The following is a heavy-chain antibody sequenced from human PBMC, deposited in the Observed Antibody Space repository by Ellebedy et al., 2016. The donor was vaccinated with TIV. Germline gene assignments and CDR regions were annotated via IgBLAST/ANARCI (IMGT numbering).Heavy chain of an antibody. J-gene: IGHJ3*02. CDR3: ARGNDAFDI. Sequence: GESLKISXAASGFTFSSYSMNWVRQAPGKGLEWVSYISSSSSTIYYADSVKGRFTISRDNAKNSLYLQMNSLRAEDTAVYYCARGNDAFDIWGQGTMVTVSS. CDR2: ISSSSSTI. CDR1: GFTFSSYS. V-gene: IGHV3-48*04.